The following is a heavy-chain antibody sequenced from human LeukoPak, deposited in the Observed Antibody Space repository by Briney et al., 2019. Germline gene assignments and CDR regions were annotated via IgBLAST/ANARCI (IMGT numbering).Heavy chain of an antibody. Sequence: PGGSLRLSCAASGFTLSSYGMHWVRQAPGKGLEWVAVISYDGSNKYYADSVKGRFTISRDNSKNTLYLQMNSLRAEDTAVYYCAKDKYAGTTAPYFDYWGQGTLVTVSS. V-gene: IGHV3-30*18. J-gene: IGHJ4*02. D-gene: IGHD1-7*01. CDR2: ISYDGSNK. CDR1: GFTLSSYG. CDR3: AKDKYAGTTAPYFDY.